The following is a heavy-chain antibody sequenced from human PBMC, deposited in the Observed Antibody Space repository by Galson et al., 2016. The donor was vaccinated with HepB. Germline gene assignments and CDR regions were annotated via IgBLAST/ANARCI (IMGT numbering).Heavy chain of an antibody. CDR2: IDWDDDK. V-gene: IGHV2-70*04. J-gene: IGHJ4*02. D-gene: IGHD1-26*01. CDR3: ARMGSGNYLFDY. Sequence: PALVKPTQTLTLTCSFSGFSLKTSGMRVSWIRQPPGKALEWLARIDWDDDKSYSTSLKTRLSISKDTSKNQVVLTMTNMDPVDTATYFCARMGSGNYLFDYWGQGTLVTVSA. CDR1: GFSLKTSGMR.